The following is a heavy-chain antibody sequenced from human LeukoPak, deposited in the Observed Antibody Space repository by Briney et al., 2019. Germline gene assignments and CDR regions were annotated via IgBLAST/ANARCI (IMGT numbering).Heavy chain of an antibody. V-gene: IGHV1-18*01. CDR1: GYTFTSYG. CDR2: ISAYNGNT. Sequence: GASVKVSCKASGYTFTSYGITWLRQAPGQGLEWMGWISAYNGNTNYAQKVQGRVTMTTDTSTSTAYMELRSLRSDDTAVYYCASRMVRGVIGAFDIWGQGTMVTVSS. D-gene: IGHD3-10*01. CDR3: ASRMVRGVIGAFDI. J-gene: IGHJ3*02.